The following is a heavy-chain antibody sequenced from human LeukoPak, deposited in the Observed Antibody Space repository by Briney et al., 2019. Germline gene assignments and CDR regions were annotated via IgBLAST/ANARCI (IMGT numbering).Heavy chain of an antibody. CDR3: AKGRGFDY. V-gene: IGHV3-9*01. CDR1: GFTFDDYA. CDR2: ISWNSGSI. D-gene: IGHD3-10*01. Sequence: GGSLRLSCAASGFTFDDYAMHWVRQAPGKGLEWVSGISWNSGSIGYADSVKGRFTISRDNAENSLYLQMNSLRAEDTALYYCAKGRGFDYWGQGTLVTVSS. J-gene: IGHJ4*02.